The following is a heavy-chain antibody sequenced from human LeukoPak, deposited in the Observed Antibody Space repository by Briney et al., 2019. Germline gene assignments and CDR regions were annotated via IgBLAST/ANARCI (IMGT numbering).Heavy chain of an antibody. J-gene: IGHJ4*02. CDR2: IGSSGSTI. CDR3: ARARGSGWYYFDY. V-gene: IGHV3-48*03. CDR1: GFAFSSYE. D-gene: IGHD6-19*01. Sequence: GGSLRLSCAASGFAFSSYEMNWVRQAPGKGLEWVSYIGSSGSTIYYADSVKGRFTISRDNAKNSLYLQMNSLRAEDTAVYFCARARGSGWYYFDYWGQGTLVTVSS.